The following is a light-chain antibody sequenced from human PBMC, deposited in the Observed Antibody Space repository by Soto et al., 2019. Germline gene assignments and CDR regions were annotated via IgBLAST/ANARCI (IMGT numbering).Light chain of an antibody. Sequence: DIQMTQSPSTLSASVGDRVTITCRASQSISSWLAWYQQKPGKAPKLLIYKASSLESGVPSRFSGSGSGTEFTLTISSLQPDEFATYYCQQYNSDPLTFGGGTKVEIK. CDR3: QQYNSDPLT. V-gene: IGKV1-5*03. CDR2: KAS. J-gene: IGKJ4*01. CDR1: QSISSW.